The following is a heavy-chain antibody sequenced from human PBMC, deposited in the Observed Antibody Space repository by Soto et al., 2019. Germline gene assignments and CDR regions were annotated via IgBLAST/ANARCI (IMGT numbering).Heavy chain of an antibody. CDR2: FDPEDGET. CDR1: GYTLTELS. Sequence: VSCKVSGYTLTELSMHWVRQAPGKGLEWMGGFDPEDGETIYAQKFQGRVTMTEDTSTDTAYMELSSLRSEDTAVYYCATLDTTYSTIFHWGQGTLVTVSS. J-gene: IGHJ4*02. D-gene: IGHD6-13*01. V-gene: IGHV1-24*01. CDR3: ATLDTTYSTIFH.